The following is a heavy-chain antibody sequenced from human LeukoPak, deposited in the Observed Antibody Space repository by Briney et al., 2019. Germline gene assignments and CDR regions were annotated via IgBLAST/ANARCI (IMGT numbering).Heavy chain of an antibody. CDR3: VKWGDYDILTGYYVPDF. CDR2: ITGSGDTT. Sequence: PGGSLRLSCAASGFIFRNYAMSWVRQAPGKGLEWVSAITGSGDTTYYADSVKGRSTISRDNSKNALYVEMNTLRAEDTAVYYCVKWGDYDILTGYYVPDFWGQGTLVTVSS. J-gene: IGHJ4*02. V-gene: IGHV3-23*01. CDR1: GFIFRNYA. D-gene: IGHD3-9*01.